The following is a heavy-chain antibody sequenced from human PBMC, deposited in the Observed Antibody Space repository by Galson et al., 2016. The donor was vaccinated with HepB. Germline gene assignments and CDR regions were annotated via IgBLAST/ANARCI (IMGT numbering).Heavy chain of an antibody. D-gene: IGHD2-21*02. J-gene: IGHJ4*02. CDR2: ISDSGMTT. CDR1: RFTFSNYA. CDR3: AKDSVARAYCNGACY. V-gene: IGHV3-23*01. Sequence: SLRLSCAASRFTFSNYAMNWVRQTPGKGLEWVSTISDSGMTTHYTDSVLGRFTTSRDNSKHTLYLQMYILTAEDTAINYCAKDSVARAYCNGACYWGQGTLVTVSS.